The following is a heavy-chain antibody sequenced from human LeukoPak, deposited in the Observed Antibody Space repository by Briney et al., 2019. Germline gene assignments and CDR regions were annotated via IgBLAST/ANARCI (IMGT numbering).Heavy chain of an antibody. CDR2: INHSGST. CDR3: ARGGRATPRITMVRGVGNDY. V-gene: IGHV4-34*01. D-gene: IGHD3-10*01. CDR1: GGSFSSYY. J-gene: IGHJ4*02. Sequence: SETLSLTCAVYGGSFSSYYWSWIRQPPGKGLEWIGEINHSGSTNYNPSLKSRVTISVDTSKNQFSLKLSSVTAADTAVYYCARGGRATPRITMVRGVGNDYWGQGTLVTVSS.